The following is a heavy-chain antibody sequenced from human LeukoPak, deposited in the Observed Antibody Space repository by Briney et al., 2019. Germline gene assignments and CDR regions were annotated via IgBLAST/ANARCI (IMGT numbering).Heavy chain of an antibody. CDR3: TTAPRGYCSGGSCSYAFDI. Sequence: GGSLRLSCAASGFPVSNNYMTWVRQAPGKGLEWVGRIKSKSDGGTTDYAAPVKGRFTISRDDSKNTLYLQMNSLKTEDTAVYYCTTAPRGYCSGGSCSYAFDIWGQGTMVTVSS. V-gene: IGHV3-15*01. D-gene: IGHD2-15*01. CDR2: IKSKSDGGTT. J-gene: IGHJ3*02. CDR1: GFPVSNNY.